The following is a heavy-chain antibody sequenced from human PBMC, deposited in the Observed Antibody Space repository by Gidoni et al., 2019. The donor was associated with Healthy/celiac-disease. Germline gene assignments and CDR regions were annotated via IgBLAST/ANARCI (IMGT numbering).Heavy chain of an antibody. CDR1: GGSISSSSYY. V-gene: IGHV4-39*01. J-gene: IGHJ4*02. CDR2: IYYSGST. Sequence: QLQLQESGPGLVKPSETLSLTCTVSGGSISSSSYYWGWIRQPPGKGLEWIGSIYYSGSTYYNPSLKSRVTISVDTSKNQFSLKLSSVTAADTAVYYCARVEWFGELFSSFDYWGQGTLVTVSS. CDR3: ARVEWFGELFSSFDY. D-gene: IGHD3-10*01.